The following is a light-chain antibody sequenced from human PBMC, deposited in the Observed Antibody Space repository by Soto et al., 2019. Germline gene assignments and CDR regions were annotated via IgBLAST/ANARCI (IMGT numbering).Light chain of an antibody. CDR3: QQRSNWPPTIT. J-gene: IGKJ5*01. CDR1: QSVSSY. Sequence: EIVMTQSPGTLSVSPGERATLSCMASQSVSSYLAWYQQKPGQAPRLLIYDASNRATGIPARFSGSGSGTDFTLTISSLEPEDFAVYYCQQRSNWPPTITFGQGTRLEI. CDR2: DAS. V-gene: IGKV3-11*01.